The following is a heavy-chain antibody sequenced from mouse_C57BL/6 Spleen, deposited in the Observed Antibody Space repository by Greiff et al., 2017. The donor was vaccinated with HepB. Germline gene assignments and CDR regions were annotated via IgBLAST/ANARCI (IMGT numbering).Heavy chain of an antibody. CDR2: IRSKSNNYAT. V-gene: IGHV10-1*01. CDR3: VRQYDYLYAMDY. CDR1: GFSFNTYA. Sequence: EVMLVESGGGLVQPKGSLKLSCAASGFSFNTYAMNWVRQAPGKGLEWVARIRSKSNNYATYYADSVKDRFTISRDDSESMLYLQMNNLKTEDTAMYYCVRQYDYLYAMDYWGQGTSVTVSS. J-gene: IGHJ4*01. D-gene: IGHD2-4*01.